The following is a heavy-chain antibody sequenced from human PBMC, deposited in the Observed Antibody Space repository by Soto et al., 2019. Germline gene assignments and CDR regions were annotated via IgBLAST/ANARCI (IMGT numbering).Heavy chain of an antibody. CDR1: GFTFGDYA. CDR2: VSHDGRNT. D-gene: IGHD6-19*01. Sequence: VQLVESGGGGVQPGRALRLSCAASGFTFGDYAMHWVRQAPGKGLEWVAVVSHDGRNTHYADSVKGRFTISRDSSMNTVALEMTSLRAEDTAVYYCAKGGRQWLVTSDFNYWGQGALVTVSS. CDR3: AKGGRQWLVTSDFNY. V-gene: IGHV3-30*18. J-gene: IGHJ4*02.